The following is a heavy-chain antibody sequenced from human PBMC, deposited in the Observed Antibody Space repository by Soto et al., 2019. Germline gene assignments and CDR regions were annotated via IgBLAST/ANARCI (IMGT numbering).Heavy chain of an antibody. D-gene: IGHD6-13*01. CDR1: GFTFRTYG. CDR2: ISSSGSFI. V-gene: IGHV3-21*01. Sequence: EVQLVESGGGLVKPGGSLRLSCAASGFTFRTYGMNWVRRAPGGGLEWVASISSSGSFIYYADSVKGRFTISRDDAEKSLYLQMNSLRADDTALYYCAREPEGIAAALDYWGRGTLVTVSS. J-gene: IGHJ4*02. CDR3: AREPEGIAAALDY.